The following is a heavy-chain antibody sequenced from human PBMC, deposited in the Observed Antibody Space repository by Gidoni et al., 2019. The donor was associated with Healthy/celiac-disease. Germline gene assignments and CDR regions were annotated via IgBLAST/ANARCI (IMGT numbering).Heavy chain of an antibody. CDR1: GGSISSSSYY. CDR2: IYYSGST. D-gene: IGHD7-27*01. CDR3: ARPLGSTAPTYFDY. Sequence: QLQLQESCPVLVKPSETLSLTCTVPGGSISSSSYYWGWIRQPPGKGLAWIGCIYYSGSTYYNPSLKSRVTISVDTSKNQFSLKLSSVTAADTAVYYCARPLGSTAPTYFDYWGQGTLVTVSS. V-gene: IGHV4-39*01. J-gene: IGHJ4*02.